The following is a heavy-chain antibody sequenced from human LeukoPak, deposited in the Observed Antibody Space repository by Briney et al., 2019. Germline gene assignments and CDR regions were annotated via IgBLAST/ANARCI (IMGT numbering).Heavy chain of an antibody. CDR3: ARVTAMVTAAAFDI. CDR1: GGTFSSYA. CDR2: IIPIFGTA. Sequence: GASVKVSCKASGGTFSSYAISWVRQAPGQGLEWMGGIIPIFGTANYAQKFQGRVTITADKSTSTAYMELSSLRSEDTAVYYCARVTAMVTAAAFDIWGQGTMVTVSS. D-gene: IGHD5-18*01. V-gene: IGHV1-69*06. J-gene: IGHJ3*02.